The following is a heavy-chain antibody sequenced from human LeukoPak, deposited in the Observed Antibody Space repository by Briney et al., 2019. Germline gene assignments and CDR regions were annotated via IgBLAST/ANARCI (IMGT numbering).Heavy chain of an antibody. CDR3: ARRGQTRVSNWFDR. CDR2: VYYSGST. V-gene: IGHV4-59*01. Sequence: SETLSLTCTVSGGSTSSYYWSWIRHPPGRGLEWIGYVYYSGSTNYNPSLTSRVTISVDTSKNQYSLKLSSVTAADTAVYYCARRGQTRVSNWFDRWGQGTLVTVSS. CDR1: GGSTSSYY. D-gene: IGHD3-10*01. J-gene: IGHJ5*02.